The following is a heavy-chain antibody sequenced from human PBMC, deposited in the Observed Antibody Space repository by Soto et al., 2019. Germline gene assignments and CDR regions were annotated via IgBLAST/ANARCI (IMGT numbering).Heavy chain of an antibody. Sequence: GGSLRLSCAASGFTFSSYAMSWVHQAPGKGLEWVSAISGSGGSTYYAESVKGRFTIYRDNSKNTLYLQMNSLRAEDTAVYYCAKVRRFGELFVWFDPWGQGTLVTVSS. J-gene: IGHJ5*02. D-gene: IGHD3-10*01. CDR3: AKVRRFGELFVWFDP. CDR1: GFTFSSYA. V-gene: IGHV3-23*01. CDR2: ISGSGGST.